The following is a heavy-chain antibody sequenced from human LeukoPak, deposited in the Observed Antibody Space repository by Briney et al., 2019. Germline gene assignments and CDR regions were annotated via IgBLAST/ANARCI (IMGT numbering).Heavy chain of an antibody. Sequence: PGGSLRLSCAASGFTFSNYAMTWVRQAPEKGLEWVSAISGSGYNTYYVDSVKGRFTISRDNSKNTLYLQMNSLRAEDTAVYYCARRAGDYSHPYDYWGQGILVTVSS. D-gene: IGHD3-22*01. V-gene: IGHV3-23*01. CDR3: ARRAGDYSHPYDY. CDR2: ISGSGYNT. J-gene: IGHJ4*02. CDR1: GFTFSNYA.